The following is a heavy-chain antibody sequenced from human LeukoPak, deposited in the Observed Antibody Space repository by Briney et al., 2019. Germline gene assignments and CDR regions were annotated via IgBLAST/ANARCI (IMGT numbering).Heavy chain of an antibody. V-gene: IGHV3-21*04. CDR2: ISTSSIYI. J-gene: IGHJ4*02. CDR3: ARVDQYYDLDY. CDR1: GFTFSSHS. D-gene: IGHD3/OR15-3a*01. Sequence: GGSLRLSCAASGFTFSSHSMNWVRQAPGKGLEWVSSISTSSIYIYYADSVKGRFTISRDNAKKSLYLQMNSLRAEDTAVYYCARVDQYYDLDYWGQGTLVTVSS.